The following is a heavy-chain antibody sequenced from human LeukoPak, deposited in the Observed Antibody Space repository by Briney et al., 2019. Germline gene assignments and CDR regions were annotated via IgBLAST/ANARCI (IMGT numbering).Heavy chain of an antibody. CDR1: GLTFSSYW. J-gene: IGHJ4*02. CDR2: IKQDGSEK. D-gene: IGHD3-22*01. CDR3: AKGEYYYDGGY. Sequence: HPGGSLRLSCAVSGLTFSSYWMSWVRQAPGKGLEWVANIKQDGSEKYYVDSVKGRFTISRDNAKNSLFLQMNSLRAEDTAVYYCAKGEYYYDGGYWGPGTLVTVSS. V-gene: IGHV3-7*04.